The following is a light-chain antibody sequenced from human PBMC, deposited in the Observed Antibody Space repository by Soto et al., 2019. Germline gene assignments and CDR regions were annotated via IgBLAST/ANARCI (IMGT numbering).Light chain of an antibody. CDR2: EVS. J-gene: IGLJ1*01. Sequence: QSVLTQPASVSGSPGQSITISCTGTSSDVGGYDYVSWYQQYPGKAPKLMIYEVSNRPSGVSNRFSGSKSGNTASLTTSGLQAADEADYYCTSYTGSSTLYVFGTGTKVTVL. CDR3: TSYTGSSTLYV. V-gene: IGLV2-14*01. CDR1: SSDVGGYDY.